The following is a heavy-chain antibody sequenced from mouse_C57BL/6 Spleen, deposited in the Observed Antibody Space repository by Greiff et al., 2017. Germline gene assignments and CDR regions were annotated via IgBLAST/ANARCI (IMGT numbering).Heavy chain of an antibody. J-gene: IGHJ3*01. CDR3: ARGAY. CDR2: ISSGSSTI. V-gene: IGHV5-17*01. CDR1: GFTFSDYG. Sequence: EVKLMESGGGLVKPGGSLKLSCAASGFTFSDYGMHWVRQAPEKGLEWVAYISSGSSTIYYADTVKGRFTIYRDNAKNTRFLQMTSLRSEDTAMYYCARGAYWGQGTLVTVSA.